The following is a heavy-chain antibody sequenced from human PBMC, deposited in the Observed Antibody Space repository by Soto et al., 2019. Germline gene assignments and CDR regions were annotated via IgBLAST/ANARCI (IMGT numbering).Heavy chain of an antibody. V-gene: IGHV1-18*01. CDR1: GYTFTSYG. CDR3: ARSRDRYGREGPDAFDI. Sequence: DSVKVSCKASGYTFTSYGISWVRQAPGQGLEWMGWISAYNGNTNYAQKLQGRVTMTTDTSTSTAYMELRSLRSDDTAVYYCARSRDRYGREGPDAFDIWGQGKMVTVSS. CDR2: ISAYNGNT. J-gene: IGHJ3*02. D-gene: IGHD5-18*01.